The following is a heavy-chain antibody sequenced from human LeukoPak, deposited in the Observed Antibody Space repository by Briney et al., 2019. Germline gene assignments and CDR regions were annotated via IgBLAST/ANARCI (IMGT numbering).Heavy chain of an antibody. CDR3: AREAMAIAAAGNYYYYGMDI. CDR2: INPNSGGT. Sequence: ASVKVSCKASGGTFSSYAISWVRQAPGQGLEWMGWINPNSGGTNYAQKFQGRVTMTRDTSISTAYMELSRLRSDDTAVYYCAREAMAIAAAGNYYYYGMDIWGQGTTVTVSS. CDR1: GGTFSSYA. V-gene: IGHV1-2*02. D-gene: IGHD6-13*01. J-gene: IGHJ6*02.